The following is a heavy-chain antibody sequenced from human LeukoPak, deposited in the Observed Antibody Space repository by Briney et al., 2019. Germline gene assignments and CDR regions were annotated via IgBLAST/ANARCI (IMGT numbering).Heavy chain of an antibody. CDR3: ARRTHSSGYGNWFDP. D-gene: IGHD3-22*01. CDR1: GGTFSSYA. Sequence: SVKVSFKASGGTFSSYAISWVRQAPGQGLEWMGGIIPIFGTANYAQKFQGRVTITADESASTAYMELSSLRSEDTAVYYCARRTHSSGYGNWFDPWGQGTLVTVSS. CDR2: IIPIFGTA. J-gene: IGHJ5*02. V-gene: IGHV1-69*13.